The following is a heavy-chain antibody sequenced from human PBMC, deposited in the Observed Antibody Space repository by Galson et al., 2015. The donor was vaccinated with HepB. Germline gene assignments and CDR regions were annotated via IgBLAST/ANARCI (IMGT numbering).Heavy chain of an antibody. CDR1: GFTFSSYS. V-gene: IGHV3-21*01. CDR3: ATDRVDIVAAGAFDI. Sequence: SLRLSCAASGFTFSSYSMNWVRQAPGKGLEWVSSISSSSSYIYYADSVKGRFTIPRDNAKNSLYLQMNSLRAEDTAVYYCATDRVDIVAAGAFDIWGQGTMVTVPS. CDR2: ISSSSSYI. J-gene: IGHJ3*02. D-gene: IGHD5-12*01.